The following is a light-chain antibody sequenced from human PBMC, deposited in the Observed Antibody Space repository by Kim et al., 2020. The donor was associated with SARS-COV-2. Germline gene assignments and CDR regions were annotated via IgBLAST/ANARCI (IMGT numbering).Light chain of an antibody. CDR2: GKN. V-gene: IGLV3-19*01. Sequence: VALVQTVRITCQGDSGRSYYATWYQQKPGQAPILVIYGKNNRPSGIPDRFAGSSSGNTASLTITGTQAGDEADYYCNSRDSNDNVVFGGGTKLTVL. CDR1: SGRSYY. J-gene: IGLJ2*01. CDR3: NSRDSNDNVV.